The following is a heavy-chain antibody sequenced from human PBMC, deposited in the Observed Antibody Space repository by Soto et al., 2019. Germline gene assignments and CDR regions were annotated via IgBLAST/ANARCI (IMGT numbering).Heavy chain of an antibody. V-gene: IGHV3-33*01. CDR1: GFTFSSYG. J-gene: IGHJ4*02. D-gene: IGHD3-10*01. CDR3: ARDISMVRGDRTEIAIDY. CDR2: IWYDGSNK. Sequence: PGGSLRLSCAASGFTFSSYGMHWVRQAPGKGLEWVAVIWYDGSNKYYADSVKGRFTISRDNSKNTLYLQMNSLRAEDTAVYYCARDISMVRGDRTEIAIDYWGQGTLVTVSS.